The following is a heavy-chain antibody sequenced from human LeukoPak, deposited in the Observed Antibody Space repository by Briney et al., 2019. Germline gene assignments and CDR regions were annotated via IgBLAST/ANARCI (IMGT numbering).Heavy chain of an antibody. CDR2: ISAYNGYT. J-gene: IGHJ6*03. CDR1: GYTFTTYD. Sequence: ASVKVSCKTSGYTFTTYDINWVRQAPGQGLEWMGRISAYNGYTNYGQKFQGRVTMTTDTSTNTAYMELRSLRSDDTAVYYCARVPLYYYYMDVWGKGTTVTVSS. CDR3: ARVPLYYYYMDV. V-gene: IGHV1-18*01.